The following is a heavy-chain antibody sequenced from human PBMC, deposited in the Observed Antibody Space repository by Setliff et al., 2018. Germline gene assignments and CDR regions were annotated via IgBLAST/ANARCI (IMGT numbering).Heavy chain of an antibody. CDR2: ISGSGGST. D-gene: IGHD2-2*01. Sequence: GGSLRLSCAASRFTFSSYAMSWVRQAPGKGLEWDSAISGSGGSTYYADSVRGRFTISRDNAKNSLFLQMKSLRAEDTAVYYCARAGSVPAARDFDYWGQGTLVTVSS. CDR1: RFTFSSYA. J-gene: IGHJ4*02. CDR3: ARAGSVPAARDFDY. V-gene: IGHV3-23*01.